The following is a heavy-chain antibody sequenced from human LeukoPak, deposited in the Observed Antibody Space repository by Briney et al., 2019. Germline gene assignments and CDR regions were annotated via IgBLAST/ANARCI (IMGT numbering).Heavy chain of an antibody. CDR1: AFTFSSYW. CDR2: INSDGSST. V-gene: IGHV3-74*01. J-gene: IGHJ2*01. D-gene: IGHD2-15*01. Sequence: PGGSLRLSCAASAFTFSSYWMHWVRQAPGKGLVWVSRINSDGSSTSYADSVKGRFTISRDNAKNTLYLQMNSLRAEDTAMYYCARGSDCSGGSCCSYWYFDLWGRGTLVTVSS. CDR3: ARGSDCSGGSCCSYWYFDL.